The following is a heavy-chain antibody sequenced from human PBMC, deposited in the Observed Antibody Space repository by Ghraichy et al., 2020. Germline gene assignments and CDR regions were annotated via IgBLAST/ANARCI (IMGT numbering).Heavy chain of an antibody. J-gene: IGHJ6*02. CDR2: ISSNGGST. CDR1: GFTFSSYA. CDR3: ARDPLVRGVIGGMDV. Sequence: GGSLRLSCAASGFTFSSYAMHWVRQAPGKGLEYVSAISSNGGSTYYANSVKGRFTISRDNSKNTLYLQMGSLRAEDMAIYYCARDPLVRGVIGGMDVWGQGTTVTVSS. V-gene: IGHV3-64*01. D-gene: IGHD3-10*01.